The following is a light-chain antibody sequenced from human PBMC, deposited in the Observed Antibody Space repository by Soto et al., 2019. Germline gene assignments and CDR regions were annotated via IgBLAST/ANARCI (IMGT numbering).Light chain of an antibody. CDR3: ATWDGSLPGEV. J-gene: IGLJ2*01. CDR2: DNK. V-gene: IGLV1-51*01. CDR1: SSDVGGYNY. Sequence: QSALTQPASVSGSPGQSITISCTGTSSDVGGYNYVSWYQQLPGTAPKLLIYDNKKRPSGIPDRFSGSKSGTSGTLDITGLQTGDEADYYCATWDGSLPGEVFGGGTKLTVL.